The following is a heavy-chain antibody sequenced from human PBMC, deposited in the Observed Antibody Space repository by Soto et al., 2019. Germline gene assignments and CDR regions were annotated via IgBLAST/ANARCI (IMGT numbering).Heavy chain of an antibody. J-gene: IGHJ6*02. V-gene: IGHV3-23*01. CDR3: AKGRSYYYYYGVDV. Sequence: EVQLLESGGGLVQPGGSLRLSCAASGFTFSSCAMGWVRQAPGKGLEWVSDIIDSGGSTYYEDSVKGRFTISRDNYKSTLYLQMNSLRAEDTALYYCAKGRSYYYYYGVDVWGQGTTVTVSS. CDR1: GFTFSSCA. CDR2: IIDSGGST.